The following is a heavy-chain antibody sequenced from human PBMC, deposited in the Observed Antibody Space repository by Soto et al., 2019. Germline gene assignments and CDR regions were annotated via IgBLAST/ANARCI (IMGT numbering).Heavy chain of an antibody. CDR2: FDPEDGET. D-gene: IGHD3-22*01. V-gene: IGHV1-24*01. CDR3: TSTEYYDRSGYYHLNWFDP. Sequence: GASVKVSCKVSGYTLTELSMHWVRQAPGKGLEWMGGFDPEDGETIYAQRFQGRVTMTEDTSTDTAYMELSSLRSEDTAVYYCTSTEYYDRSGYYHLNWFDPWGQGTQVTVSS. CDR1: GYTLTELS. J-gene: IGHJ5*02.